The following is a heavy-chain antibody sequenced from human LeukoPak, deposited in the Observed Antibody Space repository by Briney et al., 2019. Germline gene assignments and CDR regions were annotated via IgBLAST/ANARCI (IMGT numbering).Heavy chain of an antibody. Sequence: SEALSLTCTVSGGSVSSYYWSWIRQPAGKGLEWIGRIYTSGSTNYNPSLKSRATISVDKSKNQFSLKLNSVTAADTAVYYCARDTGSSNWFDPWGQGTLVTVSS. V-gene: IGHV4-4*07. CDR2: IYTSGST. CDR1: GGSVSSYY. CDR3: ARDTGSSNWFDP. J-gene: IGHJ5*02. D-gene: IGHD6-6*01.